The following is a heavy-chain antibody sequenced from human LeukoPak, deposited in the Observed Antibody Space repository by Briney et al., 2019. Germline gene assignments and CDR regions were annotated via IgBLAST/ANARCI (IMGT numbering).Heavy chain of an antibody. CDR3: ARGAVYYYDSSGYYYDWFDP. V-gene: IGHV4-31*03. CDR2: IYYSGST. CDR1: GGSISSGGYY. D-gene: IGHD3-22*01. Sequence: PSQTLSLTCTVSGGSISSGGYYWSWIRQHPGKGLEWIGYIYYSGSTYYNPSLKSRVTISVDTSKNQFSLKLSSVTAADAAVYYCARGAVYYYDSSGYYYDWFDPWGQGTLVTVSS. J-gene: IGHJ5*02.